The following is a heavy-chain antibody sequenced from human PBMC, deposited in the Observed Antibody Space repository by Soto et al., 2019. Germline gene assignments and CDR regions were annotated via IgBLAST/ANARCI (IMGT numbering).Heavy chain of an antibody. CDR1: GGSISSGGYY. CDR2: IYYSGST. V-gene: IGHV4-31*03. J-gene: IGHJ6*02. D-gene: IGHD2-15*01. Sequence: QVQLQESGPGLVKPSQTLSLTCTVSGGSISSGGYYWSWIRQHPGKGLEWIGYIYYSGSTYYNPSLKSRVTISVDTSKNQCSLKLSSVTAADTAVYYCARDPVSVATPTLYYYYGMDVWGQGTTVTVSS. CDR3: ARDPVSVATPTLYYYYGMDV.